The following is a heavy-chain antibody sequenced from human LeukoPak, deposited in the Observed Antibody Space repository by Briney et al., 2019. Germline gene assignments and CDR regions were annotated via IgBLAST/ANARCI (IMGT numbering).Heavy chain of an antibody. CDR1: SGSISSSSYY. D-gene: IGHD3-10*01. J-gene: IGHJ5*02. CDR3: ARDSGTTGEVKFDP. Sequence: SETLSLTCTVSSGSISSSSYYWSWIRQPPGNGLEWIGSLHYTGDTYNNPSLKSRVTISVDTSKNQISLKLTSVTAADTAVYYCARDSGTTGEVKFDPWGQGILVTVSS. V-gene: IGHV4-39*07. CDR2: LHYTGDT.